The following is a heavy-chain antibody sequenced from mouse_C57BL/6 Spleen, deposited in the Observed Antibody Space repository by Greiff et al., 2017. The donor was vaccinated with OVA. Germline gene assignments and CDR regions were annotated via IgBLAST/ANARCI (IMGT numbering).Heavy chain of an antibody. CDR3: ARSGDYYGSRPYYFDY. CDR1: GYTFTSYW. D-gene: IGHD1-1*01. CDR2: IDPSDSYT. V-gene: IGHV1-69*01. Sequence: QVQLQQPGAELVMPGALVKLSCKASGYTFTSYWMHWVKQRPGQGLEWIGEIDPSDSYTNYNQKFKGKSTLTVDKSSSTAYMQLSSLTSEDSAVYYCARSGDYYGSRPYYFDYWGQGTTLTVSS. J-gene: IGHJ2*01.